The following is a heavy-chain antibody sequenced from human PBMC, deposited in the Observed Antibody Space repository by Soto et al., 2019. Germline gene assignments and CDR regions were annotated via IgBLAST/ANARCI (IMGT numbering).Heavy chain of an antibody. V-gene: IGHV4-39*01. J-gene: IGHJ4*02. CDR2: IYYSGST. CDR3: ARDYDILTAPFDY. Sequence: PSETLSLTCTVSGGSISSSSYYWGWIRQPPGKGLEWIGSIYYSGSTYYNPSLKSRVTISVDTSKNQFSLKLSSVTAADTAVYYCARDYDILTAPFDYWGQGTLVTVSS. CDR1: GGSISSSSYY. D-gene: IGHD3-9*01.